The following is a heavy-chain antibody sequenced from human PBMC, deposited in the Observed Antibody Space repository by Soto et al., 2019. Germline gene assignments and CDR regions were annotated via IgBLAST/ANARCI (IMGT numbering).Heavy chain of an antibody. J-gene: IGHJ6*02. CDR1: GFSLRTSGMC. CDR2: IDWDDDK. V-gene: IGHV2-70*11. D-gene: IGHD1-1*01. CDR3: ARMGNGASYCYFYGMDV. Sequence: SGPTLVNPTQTLTLTCTFSGFSLRTSGMCVSWIRQPPGKALEWLARIDWDDDKYYSTSLKTRLTISKDTSKNQVVLTMTNMDPMDTATYYCARMGNGASYCYFYGMDVWGQGTTVTVSS.